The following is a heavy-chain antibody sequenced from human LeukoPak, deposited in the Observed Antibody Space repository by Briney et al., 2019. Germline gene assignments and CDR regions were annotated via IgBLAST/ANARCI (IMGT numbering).Heavy chain of an antibody. V-gene: IGHV3-7*03. D-gene: IGHD5-12*01. Sequence: PGGSLRLSCAASGFTFSSYWMSWVRQAPGKGLEWVANIKQDGSEKYYVDSVKGRFTISRDNAKNSLYLQMNSLRAEDTAVYYCARDHQRGYENFDYWGQGTLVTVSS. CDR3: ARDHQRGYENFDY. CDR2: IKQDGSEK. J-gene: IGHJ4*02. CDR1: GFTFSSYW.